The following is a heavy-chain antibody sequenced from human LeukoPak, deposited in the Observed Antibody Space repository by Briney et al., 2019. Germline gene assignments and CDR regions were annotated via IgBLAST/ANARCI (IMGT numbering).Heavy chain of an antibody. CDR1: GFTFSTYW. J-gene: IGHJ4*02. CDR2: IIMDGTTI. CDR3: AKGSGTWAVDY. D-gene: IGHD6-25*01. V-gene: IGHV3-74*01. Sequence: PGGSLRLSCAASGFTFSTYWMHWVRQSPGKGLVWVSRIIMDGTTISYAGSVEGRFTISRDNAKNTLYLQMNSLRAEDTAVYYCAKGSGTWAVDYWGQGTLVTVSS.